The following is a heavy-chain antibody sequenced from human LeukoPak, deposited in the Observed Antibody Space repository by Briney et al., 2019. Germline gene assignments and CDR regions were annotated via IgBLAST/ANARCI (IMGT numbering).Heavy chain of an antibody. CDR3: ASEYSSSPDAFDI. CDR1: GGSIGSGSYY. V-gene: IGHV4-61*02. D-gene: IGHD6-6*01. J-gene: IGHJ3*02. Sequence: SETLSLTCTVSGGSIGSGSYYWSWIQQPAGKGLEWIGRIYTSGSTNYNPSLKSRVTISVDTSKNQFSLKLSSVTAADTAVYYCASEYSSSPDAFDIWGQGTMVTVSS. CDR2: IYTSGST.